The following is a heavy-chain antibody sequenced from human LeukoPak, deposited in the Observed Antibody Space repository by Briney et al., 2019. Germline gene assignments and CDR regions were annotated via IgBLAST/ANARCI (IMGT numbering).Heavy chain of an antibody. D-gene: IGHD6-19*01. Sequence: GGSLRLSCAASGFTFSSSSMSWVRQAPGKGLEWVSVISGSGGSTDYADSVMGRFTISRDNSKNTLYLQMNSLRAEDTAVYYCAKGSGWYVWGQGTLVTVSS. J-gene: IGHJ4*02. CDR2: ISGSGGST. V-gene: IGHV3-23*01. CDR3: AKGSGWYV. CDR1: GFTFSSSS.